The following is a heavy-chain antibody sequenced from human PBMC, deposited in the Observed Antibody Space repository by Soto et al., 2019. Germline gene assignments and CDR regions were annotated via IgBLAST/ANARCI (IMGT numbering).Heavy chain of an antibody. CDR3: TRGHSRGLGSAGFYYDY. Sequence: ASVKVSCKASGYTFNNHYMYWVRRAPGQGLEWMGVVNPISGNTNYAQKFQGRVTMTRDTSTSTVYMELSSLRSEDTAVYYCTRGHSRGLGSAGFYYDYWGQGTLVTVSS. V-gene: IGHV1-46*02. CDR1: GYTFNNHY. J-gene: IGHJ4*02. D-gene: IGHD6-13*01. CDR2: VNPISGNT.